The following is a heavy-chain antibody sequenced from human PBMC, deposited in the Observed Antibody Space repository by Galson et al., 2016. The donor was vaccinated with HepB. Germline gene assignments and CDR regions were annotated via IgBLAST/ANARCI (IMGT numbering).Heavy chain of an antibody. CDR2: TYYRSKWYF. CDR1: GDSASSKSVA. V-gene: IGHV6-1*01. D-gene: IGHD6-13*01. Sequence: CAISGDSASSKSVAWDWIRQSPSRGLEWLGRTYYRSKWYFDYAVSVKSRITITPDTSENQFSLHLNSVTPEDTAVYYCAGEYNSNWADPRDAFGIWGQGTMVIVSS. CDR3: AGEYNSNWADPRDAFGI. J-gene: IGHJ3*02.